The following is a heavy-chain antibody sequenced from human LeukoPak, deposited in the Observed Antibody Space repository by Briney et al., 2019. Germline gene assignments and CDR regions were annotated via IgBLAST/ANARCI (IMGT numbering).Heavy chain of an antibody. CDR2: IYHSGST. V-gene: IGHV4-61*01. CDR1: GGSVSSGSYY. CDR3: ARDQVYYDSSGLDAFDI. D-gene: IGHD3-22*01. Sequence: PSETLSLTCTVSGGSVSSGSYYWSWIRQPPGKGLEWIGEIYHSGSTKYNPSLKSRVTISVDKSKNQFSLKLSSVTAADTAVYYCARDQVYYDSSGLDAFDIWGQGTMVTVSS. J-gene: IGHJ3*02.